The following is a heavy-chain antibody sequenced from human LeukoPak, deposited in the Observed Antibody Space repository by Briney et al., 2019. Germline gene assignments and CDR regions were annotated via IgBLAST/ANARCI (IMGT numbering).Heavy chain of an antibody. CDR3: SRGGVNDYGDGQYFQY. CDR1: GFTFSDYA. V-gene: IGHV3-49*04. CDR2: IRSKTYGGT. J-gene: IGHJ1*01. D-gene: IGHD4-17*01. Sequence: GGSLRLSCTASGFTFSDYAMSWVRQAPGKGLEWIGFIRSKTYGGTEYSASVKYRFVISRYDYKTIAYLQMNSLKTEDTAVYYCSRGGVNDYGDGQYFQYWGQGTLVTVSS.